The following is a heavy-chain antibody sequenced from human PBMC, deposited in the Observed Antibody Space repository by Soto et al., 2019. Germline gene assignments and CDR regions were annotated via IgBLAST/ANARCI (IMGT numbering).Heavy chain of an antibody. CDR2: IIPILGIA. V-gene: IGHV1-69*02. D-gene: IGHD3-22*01. CDR3: ASVYYYDSSGYYYSDWYFDL. CDR1: GGTFSSYT. Sequence: QVQLVQSGAEVKKPGSSVKVSCKASGGTFSSYTISWVRQAPGQGLEWMGRIIPILGIANYAQKFQGRVTSTADKSTSTAYMELSSLRSEDTAVYYCASVYYYDSSGYYYSDWYFDLWGRGTLVTVSS. J-gene: IGHJ2*01.